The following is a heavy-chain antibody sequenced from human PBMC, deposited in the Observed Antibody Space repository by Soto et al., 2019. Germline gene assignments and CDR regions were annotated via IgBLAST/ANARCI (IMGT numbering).Heavy chain of an antibody. D-gene: IGHD3-16*01. CDR1: RGLFSIYV. CDR3: AMVDNYVTPTPQDV. J-gene: IGHJ6*02. Sequence: ASVKVSCKAPRGLFSIYVFNLVRQAPGQGLEWMGWISPYSGNTHYASKVQGRLTMTTDTSTSTAYMDLGSLTSDDTVVYYCAMVDNYVTPTPQDVWGQGTTVTVSS. CDR2: ISPYSGNT. V-gene: IGHV1-18*01.